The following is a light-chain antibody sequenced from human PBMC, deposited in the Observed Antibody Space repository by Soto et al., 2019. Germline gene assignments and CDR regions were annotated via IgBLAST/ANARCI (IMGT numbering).Light chain of an antibody. CDR2: EVN. CDR3: CSYAGSVV. CDR1: SNNIGGYSL. J-gene: IGLJ2*01. V-gene: IGLV2-23*02. Sequence: QSALTQPASVSGSPGQSITISCTGSSNNIGGYSLVSWYQQSPGKVPKLLTFEVNKRPSGVSDRFSGSKSGDTASLTISGLQAEDEADYYCCSYAGSVVFGGGTKLTVL.